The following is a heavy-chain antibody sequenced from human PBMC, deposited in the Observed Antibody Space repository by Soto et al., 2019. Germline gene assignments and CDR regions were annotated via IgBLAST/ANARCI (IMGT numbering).Heavy chain of an antibody. V-gene: IGHV1-69*04. Sequence: SLKVSCKASGCTFSSYTISWVRQAPGQGLEWMGRIIPILGIANYAQKFQGRVTITADKSTSTAYMELSSLRSEDTAVYYCAREYSGYDFDPWGQGTLVTVSS. J-gene: IGHJ5*02. CDR1: GCTFSSYT. CDR2: IIPILGIA. CDR3: AREYSGYDFDP. D-gene: IGHD5-12*01.